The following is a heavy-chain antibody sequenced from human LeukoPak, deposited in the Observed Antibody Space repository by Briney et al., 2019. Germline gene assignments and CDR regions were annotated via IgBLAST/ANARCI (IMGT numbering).Heavy chain of an antibody. CDR1: GFTFSSYA. Sequence: GGSLRLSCAASGFTFSSYAMSWVRQAPGKGLEWVSAISGSGGSTYYADSVKGRFTISRDNSKNTLYLQMNSLRDEDTAVYYCAKAHRYYGDYDYWGQGTLVTVSS. CDR3: AKAHRYYGDYDY. D-gene: IGHD4-17*01. J-gene: IGHJ4*02. CDR2: ISGSGGST. V-gene: IGHV3-23*01.